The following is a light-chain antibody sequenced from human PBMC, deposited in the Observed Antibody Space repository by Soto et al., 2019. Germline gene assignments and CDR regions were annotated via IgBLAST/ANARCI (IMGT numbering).Light chain of an antibody. V-gene: IGLV2-14*03. CDR2: DVS. J-gene: IGLJ2*01. CDR3: SSYTSSNTSVV. CDR1: SSDVGGYNY. Sequence: QSALTQPASVSGSPGQSITISCTGTSSDVGGYNYVSWYQQHSGKAPKLMIYDVSNRPSGVSDRFSGSKSGNTASLTISGLQAEDEADFYCSSYTSSNTSVVFGGGTQLTVL.